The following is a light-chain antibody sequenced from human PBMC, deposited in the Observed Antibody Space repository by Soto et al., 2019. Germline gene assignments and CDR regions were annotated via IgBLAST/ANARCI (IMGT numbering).Light chain of an antibody. V-gene: IGLV2-14*01. CDR1: SSDIGGYNY. Sequence: QSALTQPASVSGSPGQSITISCTGTSSDIGGYNYVSWFQQHPGKPPKLLMYEVSNRPSGVSKLFSGSKSGNTASLTISGLQAEDEAEYYCSSYTRGRTYVFGTGTKLTVL. CDR3: SSYTRGRTYV. CDR2: EVS. J-gene: IGLJ1*01.